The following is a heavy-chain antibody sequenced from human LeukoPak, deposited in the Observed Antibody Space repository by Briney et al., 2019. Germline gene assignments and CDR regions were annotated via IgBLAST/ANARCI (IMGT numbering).Heavy chain of an antibody. J-gene: IGHJ4*02. CDR2: ISGRGSST. D-gene: IGHD2-15*01. V-gene: IGHV3-23*01. CDR1: GFTFSSYA. Sequence: GGSLRLSCGASGFTFSSYAMNWVRQAPGKGLEWVSGISGRGSSTYYADSVKGRFTISRDNSKNTLYLQMNSLRAEDTAIYYCAKARYCSGGSCYFDYWGQGTLVTVSS. CDR3: AKARYCSGGSCYFDY.